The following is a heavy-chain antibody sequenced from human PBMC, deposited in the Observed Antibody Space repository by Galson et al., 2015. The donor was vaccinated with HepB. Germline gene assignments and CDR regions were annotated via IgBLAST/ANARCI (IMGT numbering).Heavy chain of an antibody. D-gene: IGHD5-24*01. CDR1: GGTFSTYG. CDR2: IIPFFNRA. CDR3: ARGGEMATSLGRGVFDI. Sequence: SVKVSCKASGGTFSTYGINWVRQAPGQGLEWVGGIIPFFNRANYAQKFQGRVTITADKSTSTAYMELSSLRSEDTAVYYCARGGEMATSLGRGVFDIWGQGTKVTVCS. V-gene: IGHV1-69*06. J-gene: IGHJ3*02.